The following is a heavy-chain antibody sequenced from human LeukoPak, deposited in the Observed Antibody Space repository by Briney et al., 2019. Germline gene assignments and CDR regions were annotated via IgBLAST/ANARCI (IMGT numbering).Heavy chain of an antibody. CDR1: GRSFSGYY. V-gene: IGHV4-34*01. CDR2: IYYSGST. Sequence: SETLSLTCAVYGRSFSGYYWTWIRQTPGKGLEWIGSIYYSGSTYYNPSLKSRVTISVDTSKNQFSLKLSSVTAADTAVYYCARVFQNDYGDYWGQGTLVTVSS. J-gene: IGHJ4*02. D-gene: IGHD2/OR15-2a*01. CDR3: ARVFQNDYGDY.